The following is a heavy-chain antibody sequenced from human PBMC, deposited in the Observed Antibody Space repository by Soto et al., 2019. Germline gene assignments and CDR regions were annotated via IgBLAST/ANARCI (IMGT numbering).Heavy chain of an antibody. CDR3: ARGRVDILTGYYGYYYYYYMDV. Sequence: SETLSLTCAVYGGSFSGYYWSWIRQPPGKGLEWIGEINHSGSTNYNPSLKSRVTISVDTSKNQFSLKLSSVTAADTAVYYCARGRVDILTGYYGYYYYYYMDVWGKGTTVTVSS. CDR2: INHSGST. V-gene: IGHV4-34*01. J-gene: IGHJ6*03. D-gene: IGHD3-9*01. CDR1: GGSFSGYY.